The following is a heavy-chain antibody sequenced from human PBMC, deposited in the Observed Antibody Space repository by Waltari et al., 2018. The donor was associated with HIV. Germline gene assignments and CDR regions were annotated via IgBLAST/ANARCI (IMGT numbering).Heavy chain of an antibody. D-gene: IGHD3-22*01. Sequence: SGASVKVSCKASGYTFTSYGISWVRKAPGQGLEWMGCISAHKGNTNYAPNVEGGFTMTTDTATSTAYVELMSRSADVTAVYYWARTYYDSGGRELDYWGQGTLVTVSS. CDR2: ISAHKGNT. CDR3: ARTYYDSGGRELDY. CDR1: GYTFTSYG. V-gene: IGHV1-18*01. J-gene: IGHJ4*02.